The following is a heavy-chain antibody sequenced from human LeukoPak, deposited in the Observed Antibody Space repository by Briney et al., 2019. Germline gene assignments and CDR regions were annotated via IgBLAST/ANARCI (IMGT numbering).Heavy chain of an antibody. CDR3: ARDVGVSGLLLDFDY. CDR1: GYSFNTFG. V-gene: IGHV1-18*01. D-gene: IGHD2-21*01. Sequence: GASVKVFCTTSGYSFNTFGLTWVRQAPGQGLEWLGWISPYNGKTNYAPKVQGRVTLTTDTSARTAYMELRSLRSDDTAVYYCARDVGVSGLLLDFDYWGQGTLVTVSS. CDR2: ISPYNGKT. J-gene: IGHJ4*02.